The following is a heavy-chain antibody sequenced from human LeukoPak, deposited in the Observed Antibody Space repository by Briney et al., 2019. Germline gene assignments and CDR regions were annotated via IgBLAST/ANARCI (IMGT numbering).Heavy chain of an antibody. V-gene: IGHV4-34*01. Sequence: SETLSLTGAVYGGSFSGYYWSWIRQPPGKGLEWIGEINHSGSTNYNPSLKSRVTISVDTSKNQFSLKLSSVTAADTAVYYCARRKITFGGVIVYYFDYWGQGTLVTVSS. D-gene: IGHD3-16*02. CDR3: ARRKITFGGVIVYYFDY. J-gene: IGHJ4*02. CDR2: INHSGST. CDR1: GGSFSGYY.